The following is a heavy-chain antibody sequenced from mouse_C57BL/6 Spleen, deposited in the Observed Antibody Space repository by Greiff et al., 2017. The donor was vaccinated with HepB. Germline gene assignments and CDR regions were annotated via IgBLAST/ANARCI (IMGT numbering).Heavy chain of an antibody. CDR3: ARDVVYYDYDGAMDY. CDR1: GFTFSSYA. Sequence: DVMLVESGGGLVKPGGSLKLSCAASGFTFSSYAMSWVRQTPEKRLEWVATISDGGSYTYYPDNVKGRFTISRDNAKNNLYLQMSHLKSEDTAMYYCARDVVYYDYDGAMDYWGQGTSVTVSS. CDR2: ISDGGSYT. D-gene: IGHD2-4*01. V-gene: IGHV5-4*01. J-gene: IGHJ4*01.